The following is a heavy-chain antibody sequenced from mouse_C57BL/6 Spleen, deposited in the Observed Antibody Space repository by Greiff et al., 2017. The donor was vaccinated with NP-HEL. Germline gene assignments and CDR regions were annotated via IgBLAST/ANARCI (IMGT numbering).Heavy chain of an antibody. CDR1: GYSFTDYN. D-gene: IGHD2-4*01. V-gene: IGHV1-39*01. J-gene: IGHJ3*01. CDR3: ALNYDYDPWFAY. CDR2: INPNYGTT. Sequence: EVKLEESGPELVKPGASVKISCKASGYSFTDYNMNWVKQSNGKSLEWIGVINPNYGTTSYNQKFKGKATLTVDQSSSTAYMQLNSLTSEDSAVYYCALNYDYDPWFAYWGQGTLVTVSA.